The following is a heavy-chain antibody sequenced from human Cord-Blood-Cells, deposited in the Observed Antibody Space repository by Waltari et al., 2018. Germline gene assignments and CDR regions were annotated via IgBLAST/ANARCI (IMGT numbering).Heavy chain of an antibody. CDR3: ARTELANDAFDI. Sequence: EVQLVESGGGLVPPGGSLRLSCAASGYTFSSYWMHWVRQAPGKGLVWVSRINSDGSSTSYADSVKGRFTISRDNAKNTLYLQMNSLRAEDTAVYYCARTELANDAFDIWGQGTMVTVSS. D-gene: IGHD1-1*01. CDR2: INSDGSST. V-gene: IGHV3-74*01. J-gene: IGHJ3*02. CDR1: GYTFSSYW.